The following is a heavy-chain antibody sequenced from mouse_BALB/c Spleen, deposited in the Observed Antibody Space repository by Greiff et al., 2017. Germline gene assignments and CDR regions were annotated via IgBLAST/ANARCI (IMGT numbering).Heavy chain of an antibody. CDR1: GFTFSSYA. J-gene: IGHJ2*01. CDR2: ISSGGSYT. Sequence: EVKLMESGGGLVKPGGSLKLSCAASGFTFSSYAMSWVRQSPEKRLEWVAEISSGGSYTYYTDTVTGRFTISRDNAKNTLYLEMSSLRSEDTAMYYCARSTMITGAFDDWGQGTTLTVS. V-gene: IGHV5-9-4*01. CDR3: ARSTMITGAFDD. D-gene: IGHD2-4*01.